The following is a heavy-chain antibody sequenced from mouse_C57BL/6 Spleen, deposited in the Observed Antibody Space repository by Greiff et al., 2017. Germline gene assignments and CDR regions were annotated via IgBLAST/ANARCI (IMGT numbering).Heavy chain of an antibody. Sequence: EVKLVESGPELVKPGASVKMSCKASGYTFTDYNMHWVKQSHGKSLEWIGYINPNNGGTSYNQKFKGKATLTVNKSSSTAYMELRSLTSEDSAVYYCARILYYGNFDYWGQGTTLTVSS. CDR3: ARILYYGNFDY. J-gene: IGHJ2*01. CDR1: GYTFTDYN. D-gene: IGHD2-1*01. CDR2: INPNNGGT. V-gene: IGHV1-22*01.